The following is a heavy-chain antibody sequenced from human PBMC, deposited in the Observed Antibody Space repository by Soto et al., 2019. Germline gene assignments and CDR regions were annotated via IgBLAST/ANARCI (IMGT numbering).Heavy chain of an antibody. Sequence: GGSLRLSCTASGFTFSSYWMTWVRRAPRKGLQWVANIFRDGNDKYYLDSVKGRFTISRDNARNSLFLQMNSLRAEDTAVYYCAEVRANDYEIDYWGQGTLVTVSS. CDR1: GFTFSSYW. D-gene: IGHD4-17*01. CDR2: IFRDGNDK. J-gene: IGHJ4*02. V-gene: IGHV3-7*03. CDR3: AEVRANDYEIDY.